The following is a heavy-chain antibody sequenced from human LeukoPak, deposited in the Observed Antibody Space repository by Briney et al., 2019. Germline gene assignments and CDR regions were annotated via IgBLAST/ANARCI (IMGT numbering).Heavy chain of an antibody. D-gene: IGHD6-13*01. CDR1: GFTFSNYA. J-gene: IGHJ3*01. V-gene: IGHV3-64*01. CDR3: ARDYSSSSGKHAFDF. Sequence: GGSLRLSCAASGFTFSNYAMRWVRQAPGKGLEYVSSISSNGERTYYANSVKGRFTISRDNAKNSLYLQMSSLRAEDTAVYYCARDYSSSSGKHAFDFWGQGTMVTVSS. CDR2: ISSNGERT.